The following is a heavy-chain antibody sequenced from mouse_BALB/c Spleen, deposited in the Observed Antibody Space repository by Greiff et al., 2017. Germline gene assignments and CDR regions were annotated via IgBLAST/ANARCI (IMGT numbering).Heavy chain of an antibody. J-gene: IGHJ4*01. CDR2: ISTYYGNT. Sequence: LEESGPELVRPGVSVKISCKGSGYTFTDYAMHWVKQSHAKSLEWIGVISTYYGNTNYNQKFKGKATMTVDKSSSTAYMELARLTSEDSAIYYCARSGENAMDYWGQGTSVTVSS. V-gene: IGHV1-67*01. CDR1: GYTFTDYA. CDR3: ARSGENAMDY. D-gene: IGHD3-1*01.